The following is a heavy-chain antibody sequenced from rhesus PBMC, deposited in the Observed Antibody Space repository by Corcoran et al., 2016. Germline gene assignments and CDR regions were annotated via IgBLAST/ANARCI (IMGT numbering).Heavy chain of an antibody. Sequence: QVQLQESGPGLVKPSETLSLTCAVSGYSISSGYGWSWIRQPPGKGLEWIGDIGGSSGSTNYNPPLKSRVTISKDTSKNQFSLKLSSVTAADTAVYYCARAERDYYSGSYNRFDVWGPGVLVTVSS. CDR2: IGGSSGST. J-gene: IGHJ5-1*01. V-gene: IGHV4-127*01. CDR3: ARAERDYYSGSYNRFDV. CDR1: GYSISSGYG. D-gene: IGHD3-16*01.